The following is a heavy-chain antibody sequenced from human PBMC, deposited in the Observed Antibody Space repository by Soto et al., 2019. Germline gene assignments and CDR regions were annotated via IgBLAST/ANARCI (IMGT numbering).Heavy chain of an antibody. CDR1: GFTFNNYA. CDR3: AKDLGLGVIAGYPHDC. J-gene: IGHJ4*02. CDR2: ISVSGANT. D-gene: IGHD3-9*01. Sequence: DVQLLDSGGGLVQPGGSLRLSCAASGFTFNNYAMSWVRQAPGKGLEWVSTISVSGANTYYADSVKGRFTISRDDSKNTLYLQMNSLGAEDTAVYYCAKDLGLGVIAGYPHDCWGQGTLGTVSS. V-gene: IGHV3-23*01.